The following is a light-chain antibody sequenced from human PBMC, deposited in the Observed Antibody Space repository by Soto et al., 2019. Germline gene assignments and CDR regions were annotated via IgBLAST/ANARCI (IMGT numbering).Light chain of an antibody. Sequence: DIQMTQSPSTLSASVGYRVTITFRASQSISGRLAWYQQKPGKAPKVLIYDASSLESGVPSRFSGSGSGTEFTLTISSLQSEDFAVYYCQKYNNWPLTCGQGTRLEIK. J-gene: IGKJ5*01. CDR3: QKYNNWPLT. CDR1: QSISGR. CDR2: DAS. V-gene: IGKV1-5*01.